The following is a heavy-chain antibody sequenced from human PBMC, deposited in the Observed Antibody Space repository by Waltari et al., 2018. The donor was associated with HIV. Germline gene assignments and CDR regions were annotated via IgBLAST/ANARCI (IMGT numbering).Heavy chain of an antibody. J-gene: IGHJ4*02. D-gene: IGHD7-27*01. CDR1: GFTFSNYT. V-gene: IGHV3-48*01. CDR3: ARDINGGWGY. CDR2: ISRSSSSI. Sequence: EVQLVESGGGLVQPGGSLSLSCAASGFTFSNYTMHWARQDPGKGLEWVSYISRSSSSIFYADSVKGRFTISRDNAKNSLYLQMNSLRVEDTAVYYCARDINGGWGYWGQGTLVTVAS.